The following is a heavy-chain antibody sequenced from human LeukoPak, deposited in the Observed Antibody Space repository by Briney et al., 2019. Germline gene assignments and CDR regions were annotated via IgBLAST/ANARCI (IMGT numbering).Heavy chain of an antibody. Sequence: PSETLSLTCTVSGGSIDTRSYSWGWVRQPPGRGLECIGSVHNSGRTYYNPSLKSRVGISMDTSKNQFSLNLRSVTAADTAVYYCARLLVGDLHYVDYWGQGTLVTVSS. CDR3: ARLLVGDLHYVDY. J-gene: IGHJ4*02. CDR2: VHNSGRT. CDR1: GGSIDTRSYS. D-gene: IGHD3-10*01. V-gene: IGHV4-39*01.